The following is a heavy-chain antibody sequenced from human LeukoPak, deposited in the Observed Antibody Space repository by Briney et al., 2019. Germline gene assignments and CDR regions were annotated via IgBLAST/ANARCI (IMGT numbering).Heavy chain of an antibody. CDR2: ISYDGSNK. Sequence: PGGSLRLSCAASGFTFSSYGMHWVRQAPGKGLEWVAVISYDGSNKYYADSVKGRFTISRDNSKNTLYLQMNSLRAEDTAVYYCAKADYYDSSGYYYDAFDIWGQGTMVTVSS. CDR3: AKADYYDSSGYYYDAFDI. V-gene: IGHV3-30*18. D-gene: IGHD3-22*01. J-gene: IGHJ3*02. CDR1: GFTFSSYG.